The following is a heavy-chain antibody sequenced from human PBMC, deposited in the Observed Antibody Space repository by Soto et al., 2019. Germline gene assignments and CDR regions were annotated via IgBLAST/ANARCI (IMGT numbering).Heavy chain of an antibody. CDR1: ELTFINYA. V-gene: IGHV3-23*01. J-gene: IGHJ4*02. CDR2: ISYGGGTT. D-gene: IGHD1-26*01. Sequence: GGSLKLSCAASELTFINYAMSWVRQAPGKGLEWVSTISYGGGTTYYADSVKGGFTISRDNSKNALYLHINSLRAEYMSVFFCARDLRGVSGNYWPAYWGQGTLVTGSS. CDR3: ARDLRGVSGNYWPAY.